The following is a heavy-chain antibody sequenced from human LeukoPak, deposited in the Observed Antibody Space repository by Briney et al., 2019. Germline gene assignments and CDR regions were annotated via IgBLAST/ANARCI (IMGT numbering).Heavy chain of an antibody. Sequence: GGSLRLSCAASGLTFSNYGMHWVRQAPGKGLEWVSLIWYDGSNKYYADSVKGRFTISRDNSKNTLYLQMNSLRAEDMAVYYCARRADDAFDIWGQGTMVTVSS. CDR3: ARRADDAFDI. V-gene: IGHV3-33*08. J-gene: IGHJ3*02. CDR2: IWYDGSNK. CDR1: GLTFSNYG.